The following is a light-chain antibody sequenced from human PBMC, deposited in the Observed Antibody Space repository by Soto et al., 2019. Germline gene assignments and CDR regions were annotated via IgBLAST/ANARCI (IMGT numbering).Light chain of an antibody. V-gene: IGLV1-40*01. CDR3: QSYDSSLSAYG. Sequence: QSVLTQPPSVSGAPGQRVTISCTGNSSNIGAGYDVHWYRQFPGTAPKLLIYGNTNRPSGVPDRISGSKSGTSASLAVTGLRAEDEADYYCQSYDSSLSAYGFGAGTKVTVL. J-gene: IGLJ1*01. CDR1: SSNIGAGYD. CDR2: GNT.